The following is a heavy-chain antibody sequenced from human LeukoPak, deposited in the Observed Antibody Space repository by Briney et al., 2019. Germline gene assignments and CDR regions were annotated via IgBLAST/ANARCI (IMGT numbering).Heavy chain of an antibody. Sequence: GGSLRLSCAGSGFTFSSYWMHWVRQVPGKGLVWVSRINTDGSSTNYADSVKGRFTISRDNAKNSLYLQMNSLRAEDTAVYYCARDRRELIDYWGQGTLVTVSS. D-gene: IGHD1-26*01. CDR2: INTDGSST. CDR1: GFTFSSYW. J-gene: IGHJ4*02. CDR3: ARDRRELIDY. V-gene: IGHV3-74*01.